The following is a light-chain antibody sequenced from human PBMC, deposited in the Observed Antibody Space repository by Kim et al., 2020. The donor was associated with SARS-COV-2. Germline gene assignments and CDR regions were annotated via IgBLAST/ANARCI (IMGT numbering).Light chain of an antibody. Sequence: DIQMTQSPSPVSASVGDRVTITCRASQGIASRLAWYQQRPGKAPKLLIYDAFRLERGVPSRFSGSESGTDFTLTISSLQPEDFATYFCQQGSNFPWTFGQGTKVEI. CDR2: DAF. V-gene: IGKV1-12*01. CDR1: QGIASR. J-gene: IGKJ1*01. CDR3: QQGSNFPWT.